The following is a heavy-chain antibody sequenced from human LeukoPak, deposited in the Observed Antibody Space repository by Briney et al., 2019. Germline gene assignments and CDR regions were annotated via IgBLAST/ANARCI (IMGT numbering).Heavy chain of an antibody. D-gene: IGHD1/OR15-1a*01. Sequence: GESLKISCQGSGYSFTSYWIGWVRQMPGKGLEWMGIIFPGDSETLYSASFQGQVTISADKSINTAYLRWSSLKASDTAMYYCATSESQTKFDYWGQGTLVTVSS. CDR3: ATSESQTKFDY. CDR2: IFPGDSET. V-gene: IGHV5-51*01. CDR1: GYSFTSYW. J-gene: IGHJ4*02.